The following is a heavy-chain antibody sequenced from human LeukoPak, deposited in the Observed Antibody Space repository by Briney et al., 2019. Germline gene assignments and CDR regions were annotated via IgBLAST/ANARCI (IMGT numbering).Heavy chain of an antibody. D-gene: IGHD3-9*01. CDR1: GFTFSDSY. Sequence: GGSLRLSCAASGFTFSDSYMSWIRQAPGKGLEWVSYISSSDSYTNYADSVKGRFTISRDNAKNSLYLQMNSLRAEDTAVYYCVRGHTILTHWGQGTLVTVSS. J-gene: IGHJ1*01. V-gene: IGHV3-11*06. CDR3: VRGHTILTH. CDR2: ISSSDSYT.